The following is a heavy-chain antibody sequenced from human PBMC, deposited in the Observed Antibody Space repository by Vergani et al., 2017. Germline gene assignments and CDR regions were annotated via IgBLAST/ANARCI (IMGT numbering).Heavy chain of an antibody. CDR3: ARDRSYCSGGSCYGMDV. V-gene: IGHV1-69*12. D-gene: IGHD2-15*01. J-gene: IGHJ6*02. CDR2: IIPIFGTA. Sequence: QVQLVQSGAEVKKPGSSVKVSCKASGGTFSSYAISWVRQAPGQGLEWMGGIIPIFGTANYAQKFKGRVTITADESTSTAYMELSSLRSEDTAVYYCARDRSYCSGGSCYGMDVWGQGTTVTVSS. CDR1: GGTFSSYA.